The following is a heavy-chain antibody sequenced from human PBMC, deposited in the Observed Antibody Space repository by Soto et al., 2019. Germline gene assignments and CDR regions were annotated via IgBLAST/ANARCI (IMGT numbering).Heavy chain of an antibody. J-gene: IGHJ4*02. CDR2: ISSSSSYI. Sequence: GGSLRLSCAASGLTFSSYSMNWVRQAPGKGLEWVSSISSSSSYIYYADSVKGRFTISRDNAKNSLYLQMNSLRAEDTAVYYCAGDLQLWVSYFDYWGQGTLVTVSS. V-gene: IGHV3-21*01. CDR1: GLTFSSYS. D-gene: IGHD2-21*01. CDR3: AGDLQLWVSYFDY.